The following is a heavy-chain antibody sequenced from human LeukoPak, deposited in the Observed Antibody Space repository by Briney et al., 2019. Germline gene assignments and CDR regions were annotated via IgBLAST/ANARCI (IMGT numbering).Heavy chain of an antibody. CDR2: ISGSGGST. CDR3: AKAETYCSSTSCYWRDYFDY. V-gene: IGHV3-23*01. CDR1: GFTFSSYA. Sequence: GGSLRLSCAASGFTFSSYAMSWVRQAPGKGLEWVSAISGSGGSTYYADSVEGRFTISRDNSKNTLYLQMNSLRAEDTAVYYCAKAETYCSSTSCYWRDYFDYWGQGTLVTVSS. J-gene: IGHJ4*02. D-gene: IGHD2-2*01.